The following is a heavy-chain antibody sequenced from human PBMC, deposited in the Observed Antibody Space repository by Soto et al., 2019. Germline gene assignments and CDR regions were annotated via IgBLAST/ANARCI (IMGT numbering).Heavy chain of an antibody. CDR2: ISYDGSNK. V-gene: IGHV3-30*18. J-gene: IGHJ5*02. Sequence: GGSLRLSCAASGFTFSSYGMHWVRQAPGKGLEWVAVISYDGSNKYYADSVKGRFTISRDNSKNTLYLQMNSLRAEDTAVYYCAKDLKEDCTNGVCYNNWFDPSGQATLATVS. D-gene: IGHD2-8*01. CDR3: AKDLKEDCTNGVCYNNWFDP. CDR1: GFTFSSYG.